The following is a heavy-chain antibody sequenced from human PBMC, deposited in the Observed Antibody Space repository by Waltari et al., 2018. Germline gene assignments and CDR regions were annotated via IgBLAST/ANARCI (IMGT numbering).Heavy chain of an antibody. D-gene: IGHD2-15*01. J-gene: IGHJ4*02. CDR3: AMAPWWQLALKY. Sequence: VQLVESGGGVVQPGGSLRLSCAASGFTFSSYGLHWVRQAPGKGLEWVANIKQDGSEKYYVDSVKGRFTISRDNAKNSLYLQMNSLRAEDTAVYYCAMAPWWQLALKYWGQGTLVTVSS. V-gene: IGHV3-7*01. CDR1: GFTFSSYG. CDR2: IKQDGSEK.